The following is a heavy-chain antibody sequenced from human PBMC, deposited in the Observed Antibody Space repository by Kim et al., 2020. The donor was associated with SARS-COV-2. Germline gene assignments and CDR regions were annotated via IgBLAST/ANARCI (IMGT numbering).Heavy chain of an antibody. D-gene: IGHD3-16*02. V-gene: IGHV4-4*07. J-gene: IGHJ4*02. CDR3: ASALGH. Sequence: RIYTSGRTNYNPSPHGRVTMSVDRSKNQFSLKRSSVTAADTAVYYCASALGHWGQGTLVTVSS. CDR2: IYTSGRT.